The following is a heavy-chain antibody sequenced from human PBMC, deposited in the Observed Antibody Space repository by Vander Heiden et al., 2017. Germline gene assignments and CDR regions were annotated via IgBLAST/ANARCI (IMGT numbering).Heavy chain of an antibody. Sequence: EVQLVESGGGLVQPGGSLRTSGAASGFTCGSYWMSWVRQCPGKGLEWVANIKQDGSEKYYVDSVKGRFTISRDNAKNSLYLQMNSLRAEDTAVYYCARDSFYYDSSGYPYWGQGTLVTVSS. D-gene: IGHD3-22*01. J-gene: IGHJ4*02. CDR2: IKQDGSEK. CDR1: GFTCGSYW. V-gene: IGHV3-7*01. CDR3: ARDSFYYDSSGYPY.